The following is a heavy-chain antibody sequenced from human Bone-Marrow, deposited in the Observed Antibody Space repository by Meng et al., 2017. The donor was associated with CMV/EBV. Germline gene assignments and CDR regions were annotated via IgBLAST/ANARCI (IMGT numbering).Heavy chain of an antibody. CDR2: ISSSSSYI. Sequence: GGSLRLSCVPSGFTFSSYSMNWVRQAPGKGLEWVSSISSSSSYIYYADSVKGRFTISRDNAKNSLYLQMNSLRAEDTAVYYCARDYYDSSGYYYVGVGHYYYYGMDVWGQGTTVTVSS. D-gene: IGHD3-22*01. CDR3: ARDYYDSSGYYYVGVGHYYYYGMDV. V-gene: IGHV3-21*01. CDR1: GFTFSSYS. J-gene: IGHJ6*02.